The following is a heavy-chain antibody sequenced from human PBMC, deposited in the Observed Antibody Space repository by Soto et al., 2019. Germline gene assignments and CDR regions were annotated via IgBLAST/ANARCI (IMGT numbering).Heavy chain of an antibody. D-gene: IGHD3-3*01. Sequence: SETLSLTCAVYGGSFSGYYWSWIRQPPGKGLVWIGEINHSGSTNYNPSLKSRVTISVDTSKNQFSLKLSSVTAADTAVYYCARGPYDFWSGYISRVNWFDPWGQGTLVTVS. CDR2: INHSGST. J-gene: IGHJ5*02. CDR1: GGSFSGYY. V-gene: IGHV4-34*01. CDR3: ARGPYDFWSGYISRVNWFDP.